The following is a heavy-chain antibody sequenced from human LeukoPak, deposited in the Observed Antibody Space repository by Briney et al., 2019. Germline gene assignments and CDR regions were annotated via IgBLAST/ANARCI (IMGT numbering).Heavy chain of an antibody. CDR2: INHSGST. CDR1: GGSISSYY. Sequence: PSETLSLTCTVSGGSISSYYWSWIRQPPGKGLEWIGEINHSGSTNYNPSLKSRVTISVDTSKNQFSLKLSSVTAADTAVYYCARLVAAAGGGGYYFDYWGQGTLVTVSS. V-gene: IGHV4-34*01. J-gene: IGHJ4*02. CDR3: ARLVAAAGGGGYYFDY. D-gene: IGHD6-13*01.